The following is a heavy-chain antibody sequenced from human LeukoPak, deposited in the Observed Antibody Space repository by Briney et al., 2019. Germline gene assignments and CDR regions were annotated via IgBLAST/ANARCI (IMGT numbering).Heavy chain of an antibody. CDR3: ARRGYCGGDCYSDY. V-gene: IGHV5-51*01. Sequence: PGESLKISCKGSGYSSATYWIGWVRQMPGKGLEWMGIIYPGDSDTRYSPSFQGQVTISADKSISTAFLQWSSLKASDTAMYYCARRGYCGGDCYSDYWGQGTLVTVSS. J-gene: IGHJ4*02. D-gene: IGHD2-21*01. CDR2: IYPGDSDT. CDR1: GYSSATYW.